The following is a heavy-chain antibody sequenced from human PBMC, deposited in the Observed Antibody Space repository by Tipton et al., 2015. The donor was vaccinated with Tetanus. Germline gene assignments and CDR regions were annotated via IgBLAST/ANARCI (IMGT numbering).Heavy chain of an antibody. CDR2: IFPGDSDT. CDR1: GYSFTSYW. CDR3: AGAPYRSDCYPHYYYAMDV. D-gene: IGHD3-22*01. Sequence: QSGPEVKKPGESLKISCKGSGYSFTSYWIGWVRQMPGKGLEWMGIIFPGDSDTRYSPSFQGQVTISADKSISTAYLQWSSLKASDTAVYYWAGAPYRSDCYPHYYYAMDVWGQGTTVTVSS. J-gene: IGHJ6*02. V-gene: IGHV5-51*01.